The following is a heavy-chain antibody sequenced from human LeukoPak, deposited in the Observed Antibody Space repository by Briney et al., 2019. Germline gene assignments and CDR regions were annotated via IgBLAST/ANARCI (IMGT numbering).Heavy chain of an antibody. V-gene: IGHV3-23*01. J-gene: IGHJ6*03. CDR1: GLTFSTYA. Sequence: GGSLRLSSAVSGLTFSTYAMSWVRQAPGRGLEWVSSISSNGATTYYADSVKGRFTISRDNSKNTAFLQMNGLRAEDTAVYYAVANMYNYMDVWGKGTTVTVS. D-gene: IGHD2-2*01. CDR2: ISSNGATT. CDR3: VANMYNYMDV.